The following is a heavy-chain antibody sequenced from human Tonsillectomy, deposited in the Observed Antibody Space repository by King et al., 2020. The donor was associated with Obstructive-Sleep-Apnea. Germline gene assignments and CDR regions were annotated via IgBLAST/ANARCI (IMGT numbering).Heavy chain of an antibody. CDR2: IYHSGST. CDR3: ARVLGYCSSTSCPLPDHYYYYYGMDV. J-gene: IGHJ6*02. Sequence: QLQESGPGLVKPSETLSLTCTVSGYSISSGYYWGWIRQPPGKGLEWIGSIYHSGSTYYNPSLKSRVTISVDTSKNQFSLKLSSVTAADTAVYYCARVLGYCSSTSCPLPDHYYYYYGMDVWGQGTTVTVSS. CDR1: GYSISSGYY. V-gene: IGHV4-38-2*02. D-gene: IGHD2-2*01.